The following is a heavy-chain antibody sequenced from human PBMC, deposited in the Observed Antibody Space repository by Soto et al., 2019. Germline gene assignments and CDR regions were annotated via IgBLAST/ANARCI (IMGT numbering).Heavy chain of an antibody. CDR2: ISYDGSNK. J-gene: IGHJ1*01. CDR3: ARDIIAAAGEYFQH. Sequence: GGSLRLSCAASGFTFSSYAMHWVRQAPGKGLEWVAVISYDGSNKYYADSVKGRFTISRDNSKNTLYLQMNSLRAEDTAVYYCARDIIAAAGEYFQHWGQGTLVTVSS. CDR1: GFTFSSYA. D-gene: IGHD6-13*01. V-gene: IGHV3-30-3*01.